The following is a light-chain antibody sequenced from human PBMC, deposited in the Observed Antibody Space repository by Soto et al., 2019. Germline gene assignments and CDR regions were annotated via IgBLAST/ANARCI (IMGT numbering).Light chain of an antibody. J-gene: IGKJ4*01. Sequence: DIQMTQSPSSLSASVGDRVTIACRASQGISIYLAWYQQKPGKVPQLLIYDASTLQSGVPSRFSGSGSGTDFTLTISGLQPEVVATYYCQKYNGAPLTFGGGTKVEIK. CDR2: DAS. CDR1: QGISIY. V-gene: IGKV1-27*01. CDR3: QKYNGAPLT.